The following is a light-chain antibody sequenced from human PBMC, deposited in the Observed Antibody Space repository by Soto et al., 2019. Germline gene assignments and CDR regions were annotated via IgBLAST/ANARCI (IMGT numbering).Light chain of an antibody. J-gene: IGKJ1*01. CDR3: QQYDNLPPTWT. V-gene: IGKV1-33*01. CDR2: DAS. CDR1: QDIATY. Sequence: DIQMTQSPSSLSASVGNRFTITCQASQDIATYLNWYQQKPGKAPNLLIYDASNLETGVPSRFSGGGSGTHFTFTISKLQPEDIATYYCQQYDNLPPTWTCGQGTKGDIK.